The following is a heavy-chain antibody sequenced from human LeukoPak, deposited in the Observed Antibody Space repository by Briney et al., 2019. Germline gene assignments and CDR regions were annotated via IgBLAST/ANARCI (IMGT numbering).Heavy chain of an antibody. CDR1: GGSISSYY. CDR2: IRYSGST. V-gene: IGHV4-59*01. D-gene: IGHD6-19*01. CDR3: ALDTSGWSDDSFDI. Sequence: PSETLSLTCTVSGGSISSYYWSWIRQPPGKGLEWIGYIRYSGSTSYNPSLKSRVTISVDTSKNQFSLKLTPVTAADTAVYYCALDTSGWSDDSFDIWGQGTMVTVSS. J-gene: IGHJ3*02.